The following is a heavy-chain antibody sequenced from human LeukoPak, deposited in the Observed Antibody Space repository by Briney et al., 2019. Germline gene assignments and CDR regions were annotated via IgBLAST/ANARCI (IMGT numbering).Heavy chain of an antibody. CDR3: ARDSSGWSGTPCFDY. J-gene: IGHJ4*02. D-gene: IGHD6-19*01. CDR1: GYTFTSYG. Sequence: ASVKVSCKASGYTFTSYGISWVRRAPGQGLEWMGWISAYNGNTNYAQKLQGRVAMTRDTSTSTVYMELSSLRSEDTAVYYCARDSSGWSGTPCFDYWGQGTLVTVSS. CDR2: ISAYNGNT. V-gene: IGHV1-18*01.